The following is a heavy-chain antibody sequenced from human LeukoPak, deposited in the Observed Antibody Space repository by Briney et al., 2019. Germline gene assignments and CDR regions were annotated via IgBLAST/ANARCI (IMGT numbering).Heavy chain of an antibody. D-gene: IGHD3-22*01. CDR1: GGTFSSYA. CDR2: IIPILDTP. J-gene: IGHJ4*02. Sequence: SVKVSCKASGGTFSSYAINWVRQAPGQGLEWMGRIIPILDTPNYAQKFQGRVTITADKSTSTAYIELSSLRSEDTAVYYCARDLTSYYYDNNGAFDFWGQGTLVTVSS. CDR3: ARDLTSYYYDNNGAFDF. V-gene: IGHV1-69*04.